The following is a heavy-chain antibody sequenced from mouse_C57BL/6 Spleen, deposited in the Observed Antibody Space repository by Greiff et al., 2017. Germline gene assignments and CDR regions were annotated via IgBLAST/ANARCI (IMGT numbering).Heavy chain of an antibody. CDR2: IYPGDGDT. CDR1: GYAFSSSW. V-gene: IGHV1-82*01. D-gene: IGHD4-1*01. J-gene: IGHJ4*01. Sequence: VQLQQSGPELVKPGASVKISCKASGYAFSSSWMNWVKQRPGKGLDWIGRIYPGDGDTNYNGKFKGKATLTADKSTSTAYMQLSSLTSEDSAVYFCARSPTGYYAMDYWGQGTSVTVSS. CDR3: ARSPTGYYAMDY.